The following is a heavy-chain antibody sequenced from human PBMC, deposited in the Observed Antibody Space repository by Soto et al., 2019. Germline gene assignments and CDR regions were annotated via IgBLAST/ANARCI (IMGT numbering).Heavy chain of an antibody. CDR1: GFTFSSCT. Sequence: EVHLVESGGGLVKPGGSLRLSCAVSGFTFSSCTMNWVRQAPGKRLEWVSSISPSTSHIYYADSVKGRFTISRDNATNSPFLQMHSLGAEDTAVYYCSGCSGGACHQTYGMDVWGQGTTVTVSS. CDR2: ISPSTSHI. J-gene: IGHJ6*02. D-gene: IGHD2-15*01. CDR3: SGCSGGACHQTYGMDV. V-gene: IGHV3-21*01.